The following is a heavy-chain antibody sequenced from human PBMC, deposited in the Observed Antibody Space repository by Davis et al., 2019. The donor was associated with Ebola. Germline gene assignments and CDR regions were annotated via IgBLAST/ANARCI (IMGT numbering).Heavy chain of an antibody. J-gene: IGHJ4*02. V-gene: IGHV1-18*04. CDR3: ARGLVVYVMD. D-gene: IGHD2-8*02. CDR2: ISAYNGNT. CDR1: GYTFSGYY. Sequence: ASVKVSCKASGYTFSGYYIHWVRQAPGQGLEWMVWISAYNGNTNYAQKLQGRVTMTTDTSTSTAYMELRSLRSDDTAVYYCARGLVVYVMDWGQGTLVTVSS.